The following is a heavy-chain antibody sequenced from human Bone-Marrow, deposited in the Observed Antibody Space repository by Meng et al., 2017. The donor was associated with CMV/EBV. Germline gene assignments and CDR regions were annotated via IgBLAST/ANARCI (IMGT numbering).Heavy chain of an antibody. CDR2: INHSGST. D-gene: IGHD4-11*01. V-gene: IGHV4-34*01. J-gene: IGHJ4*02. CDR1: GGSFSGYY. Sequence: SETLSLTCAVYGGSFSGYYWSWIRQPPGKGLEWIGEINHSGSTNYNPSLKSGVTISVDTSKNQFSLKLSSVTAADTAVYYCARGGRVTRYRGNYFDYWGQGTLVTVSS. CDR3: ARGGRVTRYRGNYFDY.